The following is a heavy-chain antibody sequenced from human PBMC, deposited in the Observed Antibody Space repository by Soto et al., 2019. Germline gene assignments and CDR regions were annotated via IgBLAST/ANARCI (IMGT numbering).Heavy chain of an antibody. CDR3: AKDKGIGATPGTGGMDV. J-gene: IGHJ6*02. CDR1: GFTFDDYA. D-gene: IGHD6-13*01. Sequence: GGSLRLSCAASGFTFDDYAMHWVRQVPGKGLEWVSGISWNSGRIGYADSVKGRFTISRDNAKKSLYLQMNSLRSEDTAFYYCAKDKGIGATPGTGGMDVWGQGTKVTVSS. CDR2: ISWNSGRI. V-gene: IGHV3-9*01.